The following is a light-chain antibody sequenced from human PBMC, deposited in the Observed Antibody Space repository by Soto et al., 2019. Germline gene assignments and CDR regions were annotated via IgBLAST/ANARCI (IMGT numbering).Light chain of an antibody. CDR2: SNN. CDR1: SSNIGSNT. J-gene: IGLJ3*02. CDR3: AAWDDSLNGPNWV. V-gene: IGLV1-44*01. Sequence: QSVLTQPPSASGTPGQRVTISCSGSSSNIGSNTVNWYQQLPGTAPKLLIYSNNQRPSRVPDRFSGSKSGTSASLAISGLQCEDEVDYYCAAWDDSLNGPNWVFGGGTKVTAL.